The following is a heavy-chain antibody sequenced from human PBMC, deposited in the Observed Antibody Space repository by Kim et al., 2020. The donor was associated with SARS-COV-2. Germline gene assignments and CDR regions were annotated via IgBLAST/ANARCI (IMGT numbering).Heavy chain of an antibody. CDR1: GFTFST. CDR3: ARPFIAVIPAPIHY. Sequence: GGSLRLSCAASGFTFSTMHWVRQVPGKGLDWVAVISSDGSDENYADSVKGRFSVSRDNSKNTLYLQMNSLRAEDTAVYFCARPFIAVIPAPIHYWGQGTLVTVSS. J-gene: IGHJ4*02. CDR2: ISSDGSDE. V-gene: IGHV3-30*04. D-gene: IGHD2-2*02.